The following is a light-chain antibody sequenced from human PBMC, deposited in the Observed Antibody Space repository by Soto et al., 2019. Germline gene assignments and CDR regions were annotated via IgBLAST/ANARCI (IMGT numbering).Light chain of an antibody. J-gene: IGLJ1*01. CDR3: SSYTSSSTLLYV. CDR1: SSDLGGYNY. V-gene: IGLV2-14*01. CDR2: DVS. Sequence: QSALTQPASVSGSPGQSITISCTGTSSDLGGYNYVSWYQQHPGKAPKLMIYDVSNRPSGVSNRFSGSKSGNTASLTISGLQAEDAADYYCSSYTSSSTLLYVFGTGTKLTVL.